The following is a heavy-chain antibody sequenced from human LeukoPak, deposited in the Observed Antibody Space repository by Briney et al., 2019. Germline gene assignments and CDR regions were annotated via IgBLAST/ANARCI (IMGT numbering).Heavy chain of an antibody. J-gene: IGHJ4*02. CDR3: ARSYCSGGSCYSKGYYFDY. D-gene: IGHD2-15*01. CDR1: GFTFSSYS. Sequence: GGSLRLSCAASGFTFSSYSVNWVRQAPGKGLEWVSSISSSSSYIYYADSVKGRFTISRDNAKNSLYLQMNSLRAEDTAVYYCARSYCSGGSCYSKGYYFDYWGQGTLVTVSS. CDR2: ISSSSSYI. V-gene: IGHV3-21*01.